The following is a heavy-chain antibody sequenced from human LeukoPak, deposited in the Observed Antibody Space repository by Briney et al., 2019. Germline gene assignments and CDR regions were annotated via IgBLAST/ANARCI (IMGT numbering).Heavy chain of an antibody. D-gene: IGHD3-10*01. CDR2: ISSSGSTI. CDR1: GFTFSSYE. V-gene: IGHV3-48*03. J-gene: IGHJ4*02. Sequence: GGSLRLSCAASGFTFSSYEMNWVRQAPGKGLEWVSYISSSGSTIYYADSVKGRFTISRDNSKNTLYLQMNSLRAEDTAVYYCARQSSSYYGSGSLDYWGQGTLVTVSS. CDR3: ARQSSSYYGSGSLDY.